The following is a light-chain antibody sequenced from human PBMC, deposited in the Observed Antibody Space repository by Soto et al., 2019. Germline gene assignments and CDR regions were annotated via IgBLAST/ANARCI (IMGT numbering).Light chain of an antibody. Sequence: EIVMTQSPATLSVSPGERATLSCRASQSVSINLAWYQQKPGQAPRLLIYVASTRATGIPARFSGSGSGTEFTLTISRPQAEDFSVYYCQQYNKWPLPFGGGTKVEIK. J-gene: IGKJ4*01. CDR2: VAS. CDR1: QSVSIN. V-gene: IGKV3-15*01. CDR3: QQYNKWPLP.